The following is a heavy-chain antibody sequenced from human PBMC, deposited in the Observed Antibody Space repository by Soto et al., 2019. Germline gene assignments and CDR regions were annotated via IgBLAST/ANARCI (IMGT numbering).Heavy chain of an antibody. J-gene: IGHJ6*02. V-gene: IGHV3-53*05. D-gene: IGHD1-26*01. Sequence: GGSLRLSCAASGVTVSSNYMSWVRQAPGKGLEWVSVIYSGGSTYYADSVKGRFTISRDNSKNTLYLQMNSLRADDTAVYYCASAPAYSSGSYFGKDYWGQGTTVTVSS. CDR3: ASAPAYSSGSYFGKDY. CDR2: IYSGGST. CDR1: GVTVSSNY.